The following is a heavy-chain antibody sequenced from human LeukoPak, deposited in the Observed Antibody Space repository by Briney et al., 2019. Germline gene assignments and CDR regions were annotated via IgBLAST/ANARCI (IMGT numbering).Heavy chain of an antibody. D-gene: IGHD6-13*01. CDR2: IYTSGST. Sequence: SETLSLTCTVSGGSISSYYCSWIRQPAGKGLEWIGRIYTSGSTNYNPTLKSRVTMSVDTSKNQFSLKLSSVTAADTAVYYCARDQGIAAAGTRYMDVWGKGTTVTVSS. V-gene: IGHV4-4*07. CDR1: GGSISSYY. CDR3: ARDQGIAAAGTRYMDV. J-gene: IGHJ6*03.